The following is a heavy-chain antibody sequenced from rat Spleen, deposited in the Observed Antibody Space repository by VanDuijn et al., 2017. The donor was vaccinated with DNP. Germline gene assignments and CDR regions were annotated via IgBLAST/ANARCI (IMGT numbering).Heavy chain of an antibody. V-gene: IGHV5-20*01. J-gene: IGHJ3*01. CDR2: IRYDGTNT. CDR3: ATDRIAFGN. D-gene: IGHD1-6*01. Sequence: EVQLVESGGGLVQPGRSLKLSCAASGFTFSDYYMAWVRQAPTKGLEWVAYIRYDGTNTYYGDSVKGRFTISRDNAKSTLYLQLDSLRSEDTATYFCATDRIAFGNWGQGTLVTVSS. CDR1: GFTFSDYY.